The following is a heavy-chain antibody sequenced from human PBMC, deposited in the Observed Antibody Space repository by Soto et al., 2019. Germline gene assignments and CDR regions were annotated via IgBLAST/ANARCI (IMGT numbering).Heavy chain of an antibody. CDR1: GFTFSSYE. CDR3: ARDNGGSYYPNAFDI. V-gene: IGHV3-48*03. J-gene: IGHJ3*02. CDR2: ISSSGSTI. Sequence: GGSLRLSCAASGFTFSSYEMNWVRQAPGKGLEWVSYISSSGSTIYYADSVKGRFTISRDNAKNSLCLQMNSLRAEDTAVYYCARDNGGSYYPNAFDIWGQGTMVTVSS. D-gene: IGHD1-26*01.